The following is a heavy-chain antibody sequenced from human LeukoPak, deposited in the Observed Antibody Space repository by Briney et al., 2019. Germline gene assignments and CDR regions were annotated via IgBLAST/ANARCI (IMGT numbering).Heavy chain of an antibody. D-gene: IGHD1-7*01. CDR3: ARDGITGTTGLDY. CDR1: GYTFTGYY. CDR2: INPNSGGT. V-gene: IGHV1-2*02. Sequence: ASVKVSCKASGYTFTGYYMHWVRQAPGQGLEWMGWINPNSGGTNYAQKFQGRVTMTRDTSISTAYMELSSLRSEDTAVYYCARDGITGTTGLDYWGQGTLVTVSS. J-gene: IGHJ4*02.